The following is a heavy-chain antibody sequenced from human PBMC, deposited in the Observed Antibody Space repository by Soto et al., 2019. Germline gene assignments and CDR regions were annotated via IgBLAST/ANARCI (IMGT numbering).Heavy chain of an antibody. Sequence: QLQLQESGRGLVKPSQNLSLTCTFSGGSFSSGDYYWSWIRQPPGKGLEWIGNIYYSGSTYYNLSLNCGFIISQDTSPNQFYLKLCSVNAADTVVYYCARDYYDSSGAMGWYFDLWGRGTLVNVSS. D-gene: IGHD3-22*01. CDR2: IYYSGST. V-gene: IGHV4-30-4*01. J-gene: IGHJ2*01. CDR3: ARDYYDSSGAMGWYFDL. CDR1: GGSFSSGDYY.